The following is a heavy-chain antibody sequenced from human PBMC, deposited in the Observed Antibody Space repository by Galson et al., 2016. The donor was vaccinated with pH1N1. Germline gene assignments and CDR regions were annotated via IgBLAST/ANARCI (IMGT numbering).Heavy chain of an antibody. Sequence: SVKVSCKASGGTFGNYAISWLRQAPGHRLEWMGGNIPSLGTANYARKFQDRVTITADEFMTSAYMDLSSLTSEDTAVYYCATHSGYHIRDNPEYWGQGTLVTVSS. V-gene: IGHV1-69*13. CDR2: NIPSLGTA. D-gene: IGHD3-3*01. CDR1: GGTFGNYA. CDR3: ATHSGYHIRDNPEY. J-gene: IGHJ4*02.